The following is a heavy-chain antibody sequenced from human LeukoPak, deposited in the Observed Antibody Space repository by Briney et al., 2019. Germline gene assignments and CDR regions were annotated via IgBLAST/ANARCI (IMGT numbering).Heavy chain of an antibody. CDR1: GFTFSSYS. D-gene: IGHD6-19*01. J-gene: IGHJ3*02. Sequence: PGGSLRLSCAASGFTFSSYSMNWVRQAPGKGLEWVSSISSSSSYIYYADSVKGRFTISRDNAKNSLYLQMNSLRAEDTAVYYCTRVSGSSGWYLDAFDIWGQGTMVTVSS. CDR2: ISSSSSYI. CDR3: TRVSGSSGWYLDAFDI. V-gene: IGHV3-21*03.